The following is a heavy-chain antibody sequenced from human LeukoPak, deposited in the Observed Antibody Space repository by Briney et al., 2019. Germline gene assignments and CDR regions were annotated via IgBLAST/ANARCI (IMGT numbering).Heavy chain of an antibody. CDR3: ASRRSSSPWRY. V-gene: IGHV4-34*01. CDR1: GGSISSYY. D-gene: IGHD6-6*01. J-gene: IGHJ4*02. Sequence: PSETLSLTCTVSGGSISSYYWSWIRQPPGKGLEWIGEINHSGSTNYNPSLKNRVTISVDTSKNQFSLKLSSVTAADTAVYYCASRRSSSPWRYWGQGTLVTVSS. CDR2: INHSGST.